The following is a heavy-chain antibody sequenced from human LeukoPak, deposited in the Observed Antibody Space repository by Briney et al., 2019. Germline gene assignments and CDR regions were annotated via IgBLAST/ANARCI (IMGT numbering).Heavy chain of an antibody. Sequence: SETLSLTCTVSGGSISSSSYYWGWIRQPPGKGLEWIGSIYYSGSTYYNPSLKSRVTISVDTSKNQFSLKLSSVTAADTAVYYCASYYGSGGYGMDVWGQGTTVTVSS. CDR1: GGSISSSSYY. CDR2: IYYSGST. D-gene: IGHD3-10*01. J-gene: IGHJ6*02. V-gene: IGHV4-39*07. CDR3: ASYYGSGGYGMDV.